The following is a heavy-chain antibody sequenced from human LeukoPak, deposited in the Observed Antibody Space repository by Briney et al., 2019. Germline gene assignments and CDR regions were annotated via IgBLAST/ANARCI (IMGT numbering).Heavy chain of an antibody. CDR2: ISAYNGST. CDR3: ARGYYGSGSYYSDY. CDR1: GYTFTSYG. J-gene: IGHJ4*02. Sequence: RASVKVSCKASGYTFTSYGISWVRQAPGQGLEWMGWISAYNGSTNYAQKLQGRVTMTTDTSTSTAYMELRSLRSDDTAVYYCARGYYGSGSYYSDYWGQGTLVTVSS. V-gene: IGHV1-18*01. D-gene: IGHD3-10*01.